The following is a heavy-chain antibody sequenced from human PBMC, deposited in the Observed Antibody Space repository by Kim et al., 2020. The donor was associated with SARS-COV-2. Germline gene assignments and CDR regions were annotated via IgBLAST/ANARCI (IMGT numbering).Heavy chain of an antibody. CDR3: ARGSSLTIFGVVGWFDP. CDR2: IYYSRGT. J-gene: IGHJ5*02. V-gene: IGHV4-59*01. Sequence: GLTWIRYIYYSRGTTYNPSLTSRVTISVDTSKNQFSLKLSSVNAADTAVYYCARGSSLTIFGVVGWFDPWGQRTLVTVSS. D-gene: IGHD3-3*01.